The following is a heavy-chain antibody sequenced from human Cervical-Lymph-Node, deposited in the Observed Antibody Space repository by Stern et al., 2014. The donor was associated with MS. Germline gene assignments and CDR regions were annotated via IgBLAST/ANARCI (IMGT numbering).Heavy chain of an antibody. CDR2: ISYDGSSQ. CDR1: GFTFGRYS. V-gene: IGHV3-30-3*01. D-gene: IGHD6-25*01. Sequence: VHLVESGGGVVQPGRSLRLSCATSGFTFGRYSMHWVRQAPGKGLEWVAIISYDGSSQHYADSVKGRFTISRSNFNNTLYLQMNSLRVEDTAMYYCARPSAARYFDYWGQGSQVIVSS. CDR3: ARPSAARYFDY. J-gene: IGHJ4*02.